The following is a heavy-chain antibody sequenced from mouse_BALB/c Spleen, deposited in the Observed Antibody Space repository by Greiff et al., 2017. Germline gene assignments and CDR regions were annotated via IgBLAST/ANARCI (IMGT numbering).Heavy chain of an antibody. J-gene: IGHJ2*01. Sequence: QVHVKQSGAELVKPGASVKLSCKASGYTFTSYYMYWVKQRPGQGLEWIGEINPSNGGTNFNEKFKSKATLTVDKSSSTAYMQLSSLTSEDSAVYYCTRLGGNYGYWGQGTTLTVSS. CDR2: INPSNGGT. CDR1: GYTFTSYY. V-gene: IGHV1S81*02. D-gene: IGHD2-1*01. CDR3: TRLGGNYGY.